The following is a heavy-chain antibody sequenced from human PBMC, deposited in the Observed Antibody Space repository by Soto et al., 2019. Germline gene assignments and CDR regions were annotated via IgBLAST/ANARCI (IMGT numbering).Heavy chain of an antibody. V-gene: IGHV3-48*01. CDR1: GFTFSSYS. J-gene: IGHJ6*02. CDR2: ISSSSSTI. D-gene: IGHD2-2*01. Sequence: GGSLRLSCAASGFTFSSYSMNWVRQAPGKGLEWVSYISSSSSTIYYADSVKGRFTISRDNAKNSLYLQMNSLRAEDTAVYYCAREPVVPAARGLYYYVMDVWAQGTTVTVSS. CDR3: AREPVVPAARGLYYYVMDV.